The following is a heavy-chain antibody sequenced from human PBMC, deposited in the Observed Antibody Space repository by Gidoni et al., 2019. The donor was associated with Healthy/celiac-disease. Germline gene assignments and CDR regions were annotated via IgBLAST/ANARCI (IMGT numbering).Heavy chain of an antibody. J-gene: IGHJ3*02. Sequence: QVQLQASGPGLVKPSQTLSLTCTFSGGSISSGGYYWSWIRQHPGKGLEWIGYIYYSGSTYYNPSLKSRVTISVDTSKNQFSLKLSSVTAADTAVYYCARALAYYYDSSGYCAFDIWGQGTMVTVSS. D-gene: IGHD3-22*01. CDR1: GGSISSGGYY. CDR3: ARALAYYYDSSGYCAFDI. CDR2: IYYSGST. V-gene: IGHV4-31*03.